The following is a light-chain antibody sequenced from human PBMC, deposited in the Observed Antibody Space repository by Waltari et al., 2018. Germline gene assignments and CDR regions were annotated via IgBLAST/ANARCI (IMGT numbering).Light chain of an antibody. CDR1: SGPIQHG. J-gene: IGLJ3*02. Sequence: QLVLTQSPSASASLGASVTLTSTLSSGPIQHGIAWLQQRPEKGPRYWMKVNSDGSHNKGDGIPDRFSGSGSGAERYRSISSLQSEDEADYICQTGGHGTWVFGGGTKLTVL. CDR3: QTGGHGTWV. CDR2: VNSDGSH. V-gene: IGLV4-69*01.